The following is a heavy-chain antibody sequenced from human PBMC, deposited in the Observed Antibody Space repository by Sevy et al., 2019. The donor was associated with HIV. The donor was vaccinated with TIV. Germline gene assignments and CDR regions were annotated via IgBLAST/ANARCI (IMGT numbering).Heavy chain of an antibody. CDR3: ARGIRLETGFDY. CDR2: IGTGGDT. J-gene: IGHJ4*02. CDR1: GFTLSYYD. V-gene: IGHV3-13*01. Sequence: GGSLRLSCAASGFTLSYYDMHWVRQVTGKGLEWVSAIGTGGDTYYPDTVKGRFTISRENAQNSLYLQMDSLRAGDTGVYYCARGIRLETGFDYWGQGTLVTVS. D-gene: IGHD6-19*01.